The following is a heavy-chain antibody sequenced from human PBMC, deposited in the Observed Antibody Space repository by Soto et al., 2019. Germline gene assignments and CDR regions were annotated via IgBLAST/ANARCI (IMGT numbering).Heavy chain of an antibody. CDR1: GYTFTSYG. CDR2: ISAYNGNT. J-gene: IGHJ4*02. V-gene: IGHV1-18*01. CDR3: ARDLVLHDYGDDQYFDY. D-gene: IGHD4-17*01. Sequence: ASVQVSCKASGYTFTSYGISWVRQAPGQGLEWMGWISAYNGNTNYAQKLQGRVTMTTDTSTSTAYMELRSLRSDDTAVYYCARDLVLHDYGDDQYFDYWGQGTLVTVSS.